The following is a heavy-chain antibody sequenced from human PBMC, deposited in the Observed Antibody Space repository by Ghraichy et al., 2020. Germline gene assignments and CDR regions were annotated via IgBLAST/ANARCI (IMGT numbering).Heavy chain of an antibody. CDR3: AKDGAWHYDFWSGYYQNYFDY. Sequence: GKSLRLSCAASGFTFSSYGMHWVRQAPGKGLEWVAVISYDGSNKYYADSVKGRFTISRDNSKNTLYLQMNSLRAEDTAVYYCAKDGAWHYDFWSGYYQNYFDYWGQGTLVTVSS. J-gene: IGHJ4*02. CDR1: GFTFSSYG. CDR2: ISYDGSNK. V-gene: IGHV3-30*18. D-gene: IGHD3-3*01.